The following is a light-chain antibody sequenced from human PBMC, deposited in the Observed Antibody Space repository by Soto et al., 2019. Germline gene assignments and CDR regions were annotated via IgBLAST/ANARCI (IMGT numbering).Light chain of an antibody. CDR2: SAS. CDR3: QQLHKYPST. Sequence: DIQMNQSPSTLSASVGDRVTITCRASQSISSWLAWYQQKPGKGPNLLIYSASTLQRGVPSRFSGSGSGTDFTLTINSLQPEDFATYYCQQLHKYPSTFGGGTKVDIK. V-gene: IGKV1-5*01. J-gene: IGKJ4*01. CDR1: QSISSW.